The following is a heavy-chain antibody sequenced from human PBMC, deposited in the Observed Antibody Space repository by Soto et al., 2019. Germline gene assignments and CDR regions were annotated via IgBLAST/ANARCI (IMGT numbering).Heavy chain of an antibody. V-gene: IGHV3-48*03. CDR2: INMDGGST. CDR1: GFALSSFD. D-gene: IGHD3-3*01. CDR3: VRDHSGLKDFAY. J-gene: IGHJ4*02. Sequence: PGGSLRLSCAASGFALSSFDMDWVRQAPGKGLEWVSYINMDGGSTHYAESVKGRFTISRDNGRNSLSLQMDSLRVEDTAVYYCVRDHSGLKDFAYRGQGTLVTVSS.